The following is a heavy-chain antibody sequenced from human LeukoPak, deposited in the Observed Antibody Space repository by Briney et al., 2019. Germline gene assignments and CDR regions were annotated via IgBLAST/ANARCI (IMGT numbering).Heavy chain of an antibody. CDR2: INPNSGDT. J-gene: IGHJ4*02. D-gene: IGHD6-13*01. V-gene: IGHV1-2*06. Sequence: ASVTVSCKASGYTFTDYYIHWVRQAPGQGLEWMGRINPNSGDTNSAQKFQGRVTMTRDTSISTAYMELSRLRSDDTAVYFCARDAYGTSSWFPDYWGQGTLLTVSS. CDR1: GYTFTDYY. CDR3: ARDAYGTSSWFPDY.